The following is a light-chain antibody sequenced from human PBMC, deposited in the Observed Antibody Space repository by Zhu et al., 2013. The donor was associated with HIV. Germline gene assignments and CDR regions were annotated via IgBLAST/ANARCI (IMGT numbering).Light chain of an antibody. J-gene: IGKJ1*01. CDR2: WAS. Sequence: DIVMTQSPDSLAVSLGERATINCKSSQSVLYSSNNKNYLAWYQQNPGQPPKLLIYWASTRESGVPYRFSGSGSGTDFTLTISSLQSEDFAVYYCQQFHNWPWTFGQGTKVEIK. V-gene: IGKV4-1*01. CDR1: QSVLYSSNNKNY. CDR3: QQFHNWPWT.